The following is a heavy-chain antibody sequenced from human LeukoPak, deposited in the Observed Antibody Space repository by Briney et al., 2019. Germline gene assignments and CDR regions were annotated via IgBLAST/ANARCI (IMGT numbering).Heavy chain of an antibody. Sequence: PGGSLRLSCAASGFTFSSYSMNWVRQAPGKGLEGVSYISSSSSTIYYADSVKGRFTISRDNAKNSLYLQMNSLRAEDTAVYYCARAPAYGGYDGASDAFDTWGQGTMVTVSS. J-gene: IGHJ3*02. CDR1: GFTFSSYS. V-gene: IGHV3-48*04. D-gene: IGHD5-12*01. CDR3: ARAPAYGGYDGASDAFDT. CDR2: ISSSSSTI.